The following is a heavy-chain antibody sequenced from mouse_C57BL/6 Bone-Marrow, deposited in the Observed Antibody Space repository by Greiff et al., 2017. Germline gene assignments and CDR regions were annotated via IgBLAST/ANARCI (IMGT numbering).Heavy chain of an antibody. J-gene: IGHJ1*03. D-gene: IGHD1-1*01. Sequence: QVQLQQSGAELVRPGTSVKMSCKASGYTFTNYWIGWAQQRPGHGLEWLGDIYPGGGYTNYNEKFKGKATLTAYKSSNTAYMQFSSLTSADSAIYYCARRTTTVVGHWYFDVWGTGTTVTVSS. CDR1: GYTFTNYW. V-gene: IGHV1-63*01. CDR3: ARRTTTVVGHWYFDV. CDR2: IYPGGGYT.